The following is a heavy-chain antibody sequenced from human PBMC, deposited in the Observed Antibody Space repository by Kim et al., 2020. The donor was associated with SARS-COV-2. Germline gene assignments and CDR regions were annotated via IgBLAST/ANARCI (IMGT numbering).Heavy chain of an antibody. Sequence: SETLSLTCTVSGYSISSGYYWGWIRQPPGKGLEWIGSIYHSGSTYYNPSLKSRVTISVDTSKNQFSLKLSSVTAADTAVYYCARGVSLADYWGQGTLVTV. CDR3: ARGVSLADY. CDR2: IYHSGST. CDR1: GYSISSGYY. V-gene: IGHV4-38-2*02. J-gene: IGHJ4*02. D-gene: IGHD3-16*01.